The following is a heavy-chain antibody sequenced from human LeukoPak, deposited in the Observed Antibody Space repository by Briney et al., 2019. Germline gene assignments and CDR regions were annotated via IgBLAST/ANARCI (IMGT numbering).Heavy chain of an antibody. CDR3: AKDRPLEGGCDP. CDR2: IRPNGINK. V-gene: IGHV3-30*02. D-gene: IGHD3-16*01. Sequence: GGSLRLSCVVSGFSLTTYDMLWVRQAPGKGLEWVSFIRPNGINKYYADSVKGRFTISRDNSKGTLYLQMNSLRTEDTALYYCAKDRPLEGGCDPWGQGSLVTVSS. CDR1: GFSLTTYD. J-gene: IGHJ5*02.